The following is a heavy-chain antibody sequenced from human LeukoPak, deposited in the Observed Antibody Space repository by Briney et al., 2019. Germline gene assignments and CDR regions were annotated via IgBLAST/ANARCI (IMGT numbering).Heavy chain of an antibody. Sequence: PGGSLRLSCAASGFTFSSHWMHWLRQAPGKGLVWVSGISTDGSRPRYADSVNGRFTISRDNAKNTLYLQMNSLRAEDTAVYFCVRDGQGSTPLDYWGQGTLVTVSS. D-gene: IGHD2-15*01. J-gene: IGHJ4*02. CDR2: ISTDGSRP. CDR3: VRDGQGSTPLDY. V-gene: IGHV3-74*01. CDR1: GFTFSSHW.